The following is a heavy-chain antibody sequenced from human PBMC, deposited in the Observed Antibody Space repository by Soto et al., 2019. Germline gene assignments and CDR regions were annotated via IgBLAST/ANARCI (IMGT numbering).Heavy chain of an antibody. V-gene: IGHV4-39*01. Sequence: QLQLQESGPGLVKPSETLSLTCTVSGGSISSSSYYWGWIRQPPGKGLEWIGSIYYSGSTYYNPSLKSRVTISVDTSKNQFSLKLSSVTAADTAVYYCARHPYSSGWYWGTSYFQHWGQGTLVTVSS. CDR2: IYYSGST. CDR3: ARHPYSSGWYWGTSYFQH. CDR1: GGSISSSSYY. J-gene: IGHJ1*01. D-gene: IGHD6-19*01.